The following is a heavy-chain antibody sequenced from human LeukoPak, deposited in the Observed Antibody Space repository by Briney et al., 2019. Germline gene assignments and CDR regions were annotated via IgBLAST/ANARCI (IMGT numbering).Heavy chain of an antibody. CDR3: AKVKYYYYYMDV. V-gene: IGHV3-7*03. CDR1: GFTLSTYW. Sequence: GGSLRLSCAASGFTLSTYWMSWVRQAPGKGLEWVANIKQDGSEKYYVDSVKGRFTISRDNAKNSLYLQMNSLRAEDTAVYYCAKVKYYYYYMDVWGKGTTVTVSS. J-gene: IGHJ6*03. CDR2: IKQDGSEK.